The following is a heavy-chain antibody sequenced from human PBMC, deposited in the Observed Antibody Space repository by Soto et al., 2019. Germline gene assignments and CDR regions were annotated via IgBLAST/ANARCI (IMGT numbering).Heavy chain of an antibody. CDR3: AREQREGITFGDALDI. D-gene: IGHD3-16*01. V-gene: IGHV4-59*01. Sequence: PSETLSLTCTVSGGSISSYYWSWIRQPPGKGLEWIGYIYYSGSTNYNPSLKSRVTISVDTSKNQFSLKLSSVTAADTAVYYCAREQREGITFGDALDIWGQGTMVTVSS. J-gene: IGHJ3*02. CDR1: GGSISSYY. CDR2: IYYSGST.